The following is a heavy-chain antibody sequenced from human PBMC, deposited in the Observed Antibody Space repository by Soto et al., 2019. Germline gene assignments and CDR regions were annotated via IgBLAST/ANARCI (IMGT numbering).Heavy chain of an antibody. Sequence: EVQLWESGGGLVQPGGSLRLSCAASGSTFSSYAMSWVRQAPGKGLEWVSVISGSGDSTYYADSVKGRFTISRDNSKNTLYVQMNSLGAEDTAVYYCARELGYCSGGSCYMDGAFDFWGQGTMVTVSS. V-gene: IGHV3-23*01. CDR2: ISGSGDST. CDR3: ARELGYCSGGSCYMDGAFDF. D-gene: IGHD2-15*01. J-gene: IGHJ3*01. CDR1: GSTFSSYA.